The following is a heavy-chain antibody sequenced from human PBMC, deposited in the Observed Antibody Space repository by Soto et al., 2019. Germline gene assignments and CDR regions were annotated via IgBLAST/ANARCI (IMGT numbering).Heavy chain of an antibody. D-gene: IGHD3-10*01. CDR1: GFTFSSYW. V-gene: IGHV3-74*01. J-gene: IGHJ4*02. CDR2: INSDGSST. CDR3: AREGDSGALLWFGELGF. Sequence: EVQLVESGGGLVQPGGSLRLSCAASGFTFSSYWMHWVRQAPGKGLVWVSRINSDGSSTSYADSVKGRFTISRDNAKNTLDLQMNSLRAEDTAVYYCAREGDSGALLWFGELGFWGQGTLVTVSS.